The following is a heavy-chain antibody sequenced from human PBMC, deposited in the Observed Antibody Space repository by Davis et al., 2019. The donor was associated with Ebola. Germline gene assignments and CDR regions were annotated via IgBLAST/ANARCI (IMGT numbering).Heavy chain of an antibody. Sequence: ASVKVSCKASGYIFTSYAMHWVRQTPGQGLEWMGWLNAGTGNTKYSQKFQDRVTFTWDTSESTAYMGLSSLTYEDPAVYSCARDFGDFGSYLDYWGQGTRVTVSS. V-gene: IGHV1-3*01. CDR3: ARDFGDFGSYLDY. J-gene: IGHJ4*02. D-gene: IGHD4-17*01. CDR1: GYIFTSYA. CDR2: LNAGTGNT.